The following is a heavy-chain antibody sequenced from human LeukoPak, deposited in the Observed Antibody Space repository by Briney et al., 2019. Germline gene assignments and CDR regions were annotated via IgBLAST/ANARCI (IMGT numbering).Heavy chain of an antibody. V-gene: IGHV3-23*01. J-gene: IGHJ4*02. D-gene: IGHD6-19*01. CDR1: GFTFSSYA. CDR3: ARDQQAPGYSSGHFDY. Sequence: GGSLRLSCAASGFTFSSYAMSWVRQAPGKGLEWVSAISGSGGSTYYADSVKGRFTISRDNAENSLYLQMNSLRAEDTAVYYCARDQQAPGYSSGHFDYWGQGTLVTVSS. CDR2: ISGSGGST.